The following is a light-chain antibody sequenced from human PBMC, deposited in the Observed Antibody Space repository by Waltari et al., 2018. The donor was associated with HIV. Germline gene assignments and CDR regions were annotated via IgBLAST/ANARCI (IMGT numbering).Light chain of an antibody. CDR3: YSAADKNVL. J-gene: IGLJ2*01. V-gene: IGLV3-27*01. CDR2: KDT. CDR1: ALAKQY. Sequence: SYELTQPSSVSVSPGQTARITCSGDALAKQYARWFHQKPGQAPILVIYKDTERPSGIPERFSGSSSGTTVTLTISGAQVEDEADYFCYSAADKNVLFGGGTKLTVL.